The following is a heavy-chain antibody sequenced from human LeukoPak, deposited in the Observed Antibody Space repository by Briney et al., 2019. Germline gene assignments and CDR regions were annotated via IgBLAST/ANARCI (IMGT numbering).Heavy chain of an antibody. J-gene: IGHJ6*03. CDR3: ARGYYGSGSHCCHMDV. Sequence: SETLSLTCTVSGGSISSSSYYWGWIRQPPGKGLEWIGEINHSGSTNYNSSLKSRVTISVDTSKNQFSLKLSSVTAADTAVYYCARGYYGSGSHCCHMDVWGKGTTITVS. CDR1: GGSISSSSYY. CDR2: INHSGST. V-gene: IGHV4-39*07. D-gene: IGHD3-10*01.